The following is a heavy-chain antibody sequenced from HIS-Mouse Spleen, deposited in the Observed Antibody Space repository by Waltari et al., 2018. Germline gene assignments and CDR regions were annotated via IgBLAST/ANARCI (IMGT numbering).Heavy chain of an antibody. Sequence: QLQLQESGPGLVKPSETLSLTCTVSGGSISSSSYYWGWIRQPPGKGLEWIGRIYYSGSTYYNPSLKSRVTISVDTSKNQFSLKLSSVTAADTAVYYCASRYSSSSQFGYWGQGTLVTVSS. V-gene: IGHV4-39*07. D-gene: IGHD6-6*01. CDR2: IYYSGST. CDR1: GGSISSSSYY. CDR3: ASRYSSSSQFGY. J-gene: IGHJ4*02.